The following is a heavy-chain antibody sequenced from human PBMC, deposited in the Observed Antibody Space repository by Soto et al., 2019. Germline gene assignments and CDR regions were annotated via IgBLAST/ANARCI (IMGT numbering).Heavy chain of an antibody. CDR2: IIPIFGTA. D-gene: IGHD4-17*01. CDR1: GGTFSSYA. V-gene: IGHV1-69*01. Sequence: QVQLVQSGAEVKKPGSSVKVSCKASGGTFSSYAISWVRQAPGQGLEWMGGIIPIFGTANYAQKFQGRVTITADGSTGTAYMELSSLRSEDTAVYYWSRETTVVTGAYFDYWGQGTLVTVSS. J-gene: IGHJ4*02. CDR3: SRETTVVTGAYFDY.